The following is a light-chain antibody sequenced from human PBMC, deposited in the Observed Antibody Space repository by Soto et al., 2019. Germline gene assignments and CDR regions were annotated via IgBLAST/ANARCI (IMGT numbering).Light chain of an antibody. Sequence: DIQMTQSPSSLSASVGDRVTITCQASQDISNYLNWYQQKPGKAPMLLISDASKLETGVPSRFSGSGSGTDFTFTISSLQPEDIATYFCQQCDDLPRTFGGGTKVEI. CDR2: DAS. CDR3: QQCDDLPRT. J-gene: IGKJ4*01. CDR1: QDISNY. V-gene: IGKV1-33*01.